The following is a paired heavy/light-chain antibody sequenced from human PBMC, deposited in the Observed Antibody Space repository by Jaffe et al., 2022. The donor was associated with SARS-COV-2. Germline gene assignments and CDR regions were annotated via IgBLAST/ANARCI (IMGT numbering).Light chain of an antibody. Sequence: DIVMTQSPDSLSVSLGERATINCKSSQSLLYSSNNKNSLAWYQKRPGQPPNLLIYWASTRESGVPDRFSGSGSGTDFTLTISSLQAEDVAVYYCQQYYSSPQTFGQGTKVEIK. V-gene: IGKV4-1*01. CDR1: QSLLYSSNNKNS. CDR3: QQYYSSPQT. J-gene: IGKJ1*01. CDR2: WAS.
Heavy chain of an antibody. CDR1: GGSISNRDYY. V-gene: IGHV4-39*01. CDR3: VRRGDSYGVFDS. Sequence: QLQLQESGPGLVKPSETLSLTCTVSGGSISNRDYYWGWIRQPPGKGLEWIGSFHYRGSMYYNPSLKSRVSISVDTSKNQMSLNLGSVTATDTALYYCVRRGDSYGVFDSWGQGTQVTVSS. D-gene: IGHD5-18*01. J-gene: IGHJ4*02. CDR2: FHYRGSM.